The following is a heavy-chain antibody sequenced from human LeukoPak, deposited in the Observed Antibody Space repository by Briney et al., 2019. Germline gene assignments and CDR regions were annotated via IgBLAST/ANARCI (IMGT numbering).Heavy chain of an antibody. CDR3: ATASYQLLYDYYYGMDV. J-gene: IGHJ6*02. CDR2: INDSGST. D-gene: IGHD2-2*02. Sequence: SETLSLTCAVYGGSFSGYYWSWIRLPPGKGLEWIGEINDSGSTNYNPSLKSRVTISVDTSKNQFSLKLSSVTAADTAVYYCATASYQLLYDYYYGMDVWGQGTTVTVSS. CDR1: GGSFSGYY. V-gene: IGHV4-34*01.